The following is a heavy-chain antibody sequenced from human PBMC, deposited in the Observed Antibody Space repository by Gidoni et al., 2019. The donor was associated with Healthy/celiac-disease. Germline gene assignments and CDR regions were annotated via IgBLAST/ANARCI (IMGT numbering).Heavy chain of an antibody. CDR1: GFTFSSYE. Sequence: EVQLVESGGGLVQPGGSLRLSCAASGFTFSSYEMNWVRQAPGKGLEWVSYISSSGSTIYYADSVKGRFTISRDNAKNSLYLQMNSLRAEDTAVYYCARDDRHVRTYYYYYYYGMDVWGQGTTVTVSS. V-gene: IGHV3-48*03. D-gene: IGHD1-26*01. J-gene: IGHJ6*02. CDR3: ARDDRHVRTYYYYYYYGMDV. CDR2: ISSSGSTI.